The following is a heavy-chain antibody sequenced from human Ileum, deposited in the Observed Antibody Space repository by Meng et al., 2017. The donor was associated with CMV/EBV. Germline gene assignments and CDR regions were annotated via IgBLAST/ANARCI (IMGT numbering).Heavy chain of an antibody. CDR1: GFTFSSYG. D-gene: IGHD1-7*01. CDR2: IYSGGSA. V-gene: IGHV3-NL1*01. CDR3: ARSLSNWNYAGFDY. Sequence: GGSLRLSCAASGFTFSSYGMHWVRQAPGKGLEWVSVIYSGGSAAYAESVKGRFTISRDNSINTVYLQMNSLRVEDTAVYYCARSLSNWNYAGFDYWGQGTLVTVSS. J-gene: IGHJ4*02.